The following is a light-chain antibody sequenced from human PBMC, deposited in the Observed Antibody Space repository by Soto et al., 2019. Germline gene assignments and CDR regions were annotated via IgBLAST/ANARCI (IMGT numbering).Light chain of an antibody. CDR3: QQRSNWPPIT. CDR1: QSVDIN. CDR2: GAS. J-gene: IGKJ5*01. Sequence: EIVLTQSPATLSVSPGERVTLSCRASQSVDINLAWYQQKPGQAPRLLIYGASTRATDMPGRFSGRGAGAEFTLTISSLEPEDAAVYYCQQRSNWPPITFGQGTRLEIK. V-gene: IGKV3-15*01.